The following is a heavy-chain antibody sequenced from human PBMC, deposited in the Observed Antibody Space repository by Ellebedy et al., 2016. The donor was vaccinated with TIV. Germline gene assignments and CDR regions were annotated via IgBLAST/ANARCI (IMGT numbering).Heavy chain of an antibody. CDR1: GDSISSSVYY. Sequence: MPGGSLRLSCTVSGDSISSSVYYWGWIRQPPGKGLEWIGSFSQSGSTYYNPSLTSRVTISVDTSKNQFSLKLSSVTAADTAIFYCARHSTVTTIGTWGQGALVTVSS. CDR3: ARHSTVTTIGT. D-gene: IGHD4-17*01. CDR2: FSQSGST. J-gene: IGHJ5*02. V-gene: IGHV4-39*01.